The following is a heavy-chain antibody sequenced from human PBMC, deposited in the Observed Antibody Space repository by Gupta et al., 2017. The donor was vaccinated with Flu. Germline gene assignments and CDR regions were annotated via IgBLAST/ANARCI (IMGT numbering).Heavy chain of an antibody. Sequence: VSSTSAAWTWIRQSPSRGLECLRRTDYRSKWYNDYAVAVKSRITINPDTSKNQFSLQLNSVTPEDTAVYYCERAVSGTFDSWGQGTRVTVSS. CDR2: TDYRSKWYN. D-gene: IGHD3-10*01. CDR1: VSSTSAA. V-gene: IGHV6-1*01. CDR3: ERAVSGTFDS. J-gene: IGHJ4*02.